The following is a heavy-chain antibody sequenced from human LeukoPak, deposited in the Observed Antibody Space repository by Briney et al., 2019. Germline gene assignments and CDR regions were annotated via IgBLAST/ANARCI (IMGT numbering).Heavy chain of an antibody. Sequence: SETLSLTCTVSGGSISSGSYYWSWIRQPAGKGLEWIGRIYTSGSTNYNPSLKSRVTISVDTSKNQFSLKLSSVTAADTAVYYCARDLAQVAGTKGGWFDPWGQGTLVTVSS. J-gene: IGHJ5*02. CDR1: GGSISSGSYY. CDR3: ARDLAQVAGTKGGWFDP. D-gene: IGHD6-19*01. CDR2: IYTSGST. V-gene: IGHV4-61*02.